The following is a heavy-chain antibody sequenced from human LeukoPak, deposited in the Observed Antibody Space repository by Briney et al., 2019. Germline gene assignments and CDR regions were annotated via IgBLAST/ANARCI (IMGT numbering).Heavy chain of an antibody. CDR1: GFTFNTYA. J-gene: IGHJ4*02. V-gene: IGHV3-23*01. CDR2: FSGSGTYT. CDR3: AKDQRLRPQCYFDS. Sequence: GGSLRLSCLASGFTFNTYAMFWVRQTPGKGLEWVSGFSGSGTYTYYADSVKGRFTISRDNSKNMLYLQMNSLRAEDTAVFYCAKDQRLRPQCYFDSCGQGTLVTVSS.